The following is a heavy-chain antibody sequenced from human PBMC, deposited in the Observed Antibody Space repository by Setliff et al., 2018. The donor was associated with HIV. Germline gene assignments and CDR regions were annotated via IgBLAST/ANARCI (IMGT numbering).Heavy chain of an antibody. V-gene: IGHV4-59*08. J-gene: IGHJ5*02. CDR2: LHYSVSS. CDR1: GGSISSSS. Sequence: KASETLSLTCTVSGGSISSSSWSWIRQPPGKGLEWIGYLHYSVSSNYNPSLKSRVTISVDTSKNQFSLKLSSVTVADTAVYYCARHRSGNWYYFGFDPWGQGTLVTVSS. D-gene: IGHD1-7*01. CDR3: ARHRSGNWYYFGFDP.